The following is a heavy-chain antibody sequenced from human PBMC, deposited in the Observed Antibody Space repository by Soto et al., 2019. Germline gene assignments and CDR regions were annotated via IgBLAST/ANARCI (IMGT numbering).Heavy chain of an antibody. V-gene: IGHV4-59*01. CDR1: GGSISSYY. CDR2: IYYSGST. CDR3: ARLATRYYFDY. Sequence: QVQLQESGPGRVKPSETLSLTCTVSGGSISSYYWSWIRQPPGKGLEWIGYIYYSGSTNYNPSLKSRVTIAVDTSKNQFSLKMSSVTAADTAVYYCARLATRYYFDYWCQGTLVTVSS. D-gene: IGHD1-1*01. J-gene: IGHJ4*02.